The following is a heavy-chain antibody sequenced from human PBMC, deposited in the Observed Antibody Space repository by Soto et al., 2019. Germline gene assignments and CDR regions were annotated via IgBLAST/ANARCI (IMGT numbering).Heavy chain of an antibody. CDR2: INPNSVGT. CDR1: GYTFTGHY. Sequence: QVQLVQSGAEVKKPGASVKVSCKASGYTFTGHYMHWVRQAPGQGLEWMGWINPNSVGTNYAQKFQGRVTMTRETSISVAYIERSRLGSDDTDVYYCAREPMVRAAHGFDIWGQGTMVTVSS. D-gene: IGHD3-10*01. CDR3: AREPMVRAAHGFDI. J-gene: IGHJ3*02. V-gene: IGHV1-2*02.